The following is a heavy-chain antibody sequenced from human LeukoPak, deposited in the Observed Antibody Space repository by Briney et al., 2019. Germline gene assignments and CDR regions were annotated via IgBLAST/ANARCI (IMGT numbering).Heavy chain of an antibody. CDR1: GYTFTSYS. Sequence: ASVKVSCKASGYTFTSYSINWVRRAPGRGLEWMGWISPSNGDTSYAQKVQDRVTMTTDASTTTVYMELRSLGSDDTAIYYCARDSVWELRHFFFDDWGQGTLVTVSS. V-gene: IGHV1-18*04. CDR2: ISPSNGDT. CDR3: ARDSVWELRHFFFDD. J-gene: IGHJ4*02. D-gene: IGHD1-26*01.